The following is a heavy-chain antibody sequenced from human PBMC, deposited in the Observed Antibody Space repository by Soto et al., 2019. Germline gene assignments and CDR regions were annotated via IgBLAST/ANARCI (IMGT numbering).Heavy chain of an antibody. Sequence: PSETLSLTCTVSGAPVSSETHFWSWIRQPAGKGLEWIGRIYTSGSTNYNPSLKSRVTMSVDTSKNQFSLKLSSVTAADTAVYYCARGDSSGWLDYWGQGTLVTVSS. CDR1: GAPVSSETHF. V-gene: IGHV4-61*02. CDR3: ARGDSSGWLDY. CDR2: IYTSGST. J-gene: IGHJ4*02. D-gene: IGHD6-19*01.